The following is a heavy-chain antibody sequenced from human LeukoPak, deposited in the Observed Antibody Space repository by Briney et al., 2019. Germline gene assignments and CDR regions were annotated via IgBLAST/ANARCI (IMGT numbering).Heavy chain of an antibody. J-gene: IGHJ4*02. V-gene: IGHV1-18*01. CDR2: ISAYNGNT. Sequence: ASVKVSCKTSGYTVTSYGISWVRQAPGQGLEWMGWISAYNGNTNYAQKVQGRVTMTTDTSTSTAYMELRSLRSDDTAVYYCARERTYYYGSGKPDYWGQGTLVTVSS. CDR3: ARERTYYYGSGKPDY. CDR1: GYTVTSYG. D-gene: IGHD3-10*01.